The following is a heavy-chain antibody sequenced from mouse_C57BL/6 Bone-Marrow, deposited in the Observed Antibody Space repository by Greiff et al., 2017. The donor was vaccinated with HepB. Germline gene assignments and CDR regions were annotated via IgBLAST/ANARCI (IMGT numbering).Heavy chain of an antibody. J-gene: IGHJ3*01. D-gene: IGHD2-3*01. Sequence: QVQLQQPGAELVKPGASVKMSCKASGYTFTSYWITWVKQRPGQGLEWIGDIYPGSGSTNYNEKFKSKATLTVDTSSSTAYIQLSSLTSEDSAVYYCARAYDGYCPWAYWGQGTLVAVSA. CDR1: GYTFTSYW. CDR2: IYPGSGST. V-gene: IGHV1-55*01. CDR3: ARAYDGYCPWAY.